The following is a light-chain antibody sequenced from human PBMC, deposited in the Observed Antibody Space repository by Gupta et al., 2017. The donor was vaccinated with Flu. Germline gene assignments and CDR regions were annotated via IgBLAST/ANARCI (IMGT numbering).Light chain of an antibody. CDR2: EVN. J-gene: IGLJ2*01. V-gene: IGLV2-14*01. Sequence: QSITISCTGSNSDIVAYVSWYQHHPGRVPKLMIYEVNNRPSGISNRFSGSKSGNTASLTISGLQAEDEADYYCHSYTGGTTPWVFGGGTKLTVL. CDR3: HSYTGGTTPWV. CDR1: NSDIVAY.